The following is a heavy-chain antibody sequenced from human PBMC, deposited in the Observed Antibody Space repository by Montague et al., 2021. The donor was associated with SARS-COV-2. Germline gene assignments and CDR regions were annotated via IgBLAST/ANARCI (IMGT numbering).Heavy chain of an antibody. D-gene: IGHD1-26*01. J-gene: IGHJ4*02. Sequence: SETLSLTCVVSGDSISSDTRSPLVRLPLGTGLTCAAEISHTGCNKYKPSFKSRVSMSVDKSWNQFSLRLTSVTAADTAIYYCTRKGSGRSDLAYWGQGTLVSISS. V-gene: IGHV4-4*02. CDR1: GDSISSDTR. CDR3: TRKGSGRSDLAY. CDR2: ISHTGCN.